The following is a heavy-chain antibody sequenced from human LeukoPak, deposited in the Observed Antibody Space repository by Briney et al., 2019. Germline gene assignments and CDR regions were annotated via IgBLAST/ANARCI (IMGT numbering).Heavy chain of an antibody. J-gene: IGHJ5*02. V-gene: IGHV3-48*04. D-gene: IGHD1-14*01. CDR3: ARGPEKNWFDP. Sequence: PGGSLRLSCAASGFTFSSYSMNWVRQAPGKGLEWVSYISSSSSTIYYADSVKGRFTISRDNAKNSLYLQMNSLRAEDTAVYYCARGPEKNWFDPWGQGTLVTVSS. CDR1: GFTFSSYS. CDR2: ISSSSSTI.